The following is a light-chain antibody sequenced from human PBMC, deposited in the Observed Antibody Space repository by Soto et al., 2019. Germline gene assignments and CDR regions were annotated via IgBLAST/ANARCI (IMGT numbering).Light chain of an antibody. CDR1: QSVSRNS. J-gene: IGKJ4*01. CDR2: GAS. Sequence: EIVLAQSPDTLSLSPGERASLSCRASQSVSRNSLAWYQQKAGQAPRLIVYGASSRATGIPDRFSGSGSETAFTLTISRLDPEDFAVYFCQQYGSSRLAFGGGTKVEIK. CDR3: QQYGSSRLA. V-gene: IGKV3-20*01.